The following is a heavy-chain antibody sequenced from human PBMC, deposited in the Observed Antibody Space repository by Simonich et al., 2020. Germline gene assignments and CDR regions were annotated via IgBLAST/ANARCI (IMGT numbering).Heavy chain of an antibody. D-gene: IGHD3-16*01. CDR3: WGRTNGTASFGF. Sequence: QVQLVQSGAEVKKPGASVKVSCKASGYTFTSYGISWVRQAPGQGLEWMGWDKRLKCYQNLGRKAQGRITQTTGPTKEKGYQEARGPGTDETAGDYWWGRTNGTASFGFWGQGTKGTGFS. V-gene: IGHV1-18*01. CDR2: KRLKCYQ. J-gene: IGHJ3*01. CDR1: GYTFTSYG.